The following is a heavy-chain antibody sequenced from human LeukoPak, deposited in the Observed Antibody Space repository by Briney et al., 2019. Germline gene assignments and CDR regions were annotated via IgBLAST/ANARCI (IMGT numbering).Heavy chain of an antibody. D-gene: IGHD3-10*01. CDR1: GASTSSGGSD. CDR2: IYTSGTT. V-gene: IGHV4-61*02. Sequence: SETLSLTCTVSGASTSSGGSDWSWIRPPAGKGLEWSGRIYTSGTTNYNPSLKSRATISVDTSTNPSSMEPSSVTAAGPAVYYCARECLAMVRGGSPKEAWEWFDSWGQGTLVTVSS. J-gene: IGHJ5*01. CDR3: ARECLAMVRGGSPKEAWEWFDS.